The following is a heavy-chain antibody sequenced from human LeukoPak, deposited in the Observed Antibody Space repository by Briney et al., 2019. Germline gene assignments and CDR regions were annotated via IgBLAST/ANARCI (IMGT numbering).Heavy chain of an antibody. J-gene: IGHJ4*02. CDR3: AKGDYYDSSGYSTSHFDY. D-gene: IGHD3-22*01. Sequence: GGSLRLSCAASGFTFSSYGMHWVRQAPGKGLEWVAVISYDGSNKYYADSVKGRFTISRDNSKNTLYLQMNGLRPEDTAVYYCAKGDYYDSSGYSTSHFDYWGQGTLVTVSS. CDR2: ISYDGSNK. V-gene: IGHV3-30*18. CDR1: GFTFSSYG.